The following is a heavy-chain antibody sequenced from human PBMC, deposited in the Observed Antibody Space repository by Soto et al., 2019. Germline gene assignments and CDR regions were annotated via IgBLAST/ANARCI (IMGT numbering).Heavy chain of an antibody. CDR1: GASVGGHY. Sequence: QVQLQESGPGLVKPSETLSLTCQVSGASVGGHYWSWIRQPPGTGLEWIGFVDYTGSTKTNPFLKSRVTISIDTSNNRFSLRLRSVTAADTAVYFCARMNYFASSGYNHFDYWGQGILVTGSS. D-gene: IGHD3-22*01. CDR2: VDYTGST. J-gene: IGHJ4*02. CDR3: ARMNYFASSGYNHFDY. V-gene: IGHV4-59*02.